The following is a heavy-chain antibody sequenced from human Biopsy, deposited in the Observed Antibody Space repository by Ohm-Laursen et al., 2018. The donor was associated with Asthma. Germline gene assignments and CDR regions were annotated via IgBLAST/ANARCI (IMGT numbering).Heavy chain of an antibody. CDR3: ASPTYCSGSSCINNYYYDLDV. CDR2: IIPMFGTT. D-gene: IGHD2-15*01. J-gene: IGHJ6*02. CDR1: GGTFSNYA. V-gene: IGHV1-69*01. Sequence: SSVKVSCKASGGTFSNYAISWVRQAPGQGLEWMGGIIPMFGTTNYAQKFQGRVTITADESTSTAYMELSSLRSDDTAVYYCASPTYCSGSSCINNYYYDLDVWGQGTTVTVSS.